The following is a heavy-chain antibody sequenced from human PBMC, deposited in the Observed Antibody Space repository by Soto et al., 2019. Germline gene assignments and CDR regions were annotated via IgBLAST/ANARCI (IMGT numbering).Heavy chain of an antibody. CDR1: GFTFSSYG. CDR3: ATTHVRGGLLND. V-gene: IGHV3-30*03. Sequence: QVQLVESGGGVVQPGWSLRLSCAASGFTFSSYGMHWVRQAPGKGLEWVAVISYDGSNKYYADSVKGRFTISRDNSKNTLYLQMNSLRAEDTAVYYCATTHVRGGLLNDWGQGTLVTVSS. CDR2: ISYDGSNK. J-gene: IGHJ4*02. D-gene: IGHD3-10*01.